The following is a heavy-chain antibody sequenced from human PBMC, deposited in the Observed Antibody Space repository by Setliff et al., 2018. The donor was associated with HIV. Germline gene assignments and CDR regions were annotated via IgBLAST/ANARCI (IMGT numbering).Heavy chain of an antibody. CDR3: AREGLIWFGELSLDDAFDI. D-gene: IGHD3-10*01. V-gene: IGHV1-18*01. Sequence: VASVKVSCKASGYTFTSYGISWVRQAPGQGLEWMGWISAYNGNTNYAQKLQGRVTMTTDTSTSTAYMELRSLRSDDTAVYYCAREGLIWFGELSLDDAFDIWGQGTMVTV. J-gene: IGHJ3*02. CDR2: ISAYNGNT. CDR1: GYTFTSYG.